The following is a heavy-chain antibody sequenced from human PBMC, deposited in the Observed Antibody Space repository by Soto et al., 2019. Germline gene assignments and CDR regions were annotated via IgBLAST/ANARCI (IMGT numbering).Heavy chain of an antibody. J-gene: IGHJ4*02. CDR3: SRDDSDWFFN. V-gene: IGHV3-30*04. CDR2: I. CDR1: GFTFSSYA. D-gene: IGHD3-9*01. Sequence: GGSLRPSCAASGFTFSSYAIHWVRQAPGKGLEWVALISYDVSVKGRFTISRDDSKKTAYLQMNSLESEDTAVYYCSRDDSDWFFNWGRGTLVTVSS.